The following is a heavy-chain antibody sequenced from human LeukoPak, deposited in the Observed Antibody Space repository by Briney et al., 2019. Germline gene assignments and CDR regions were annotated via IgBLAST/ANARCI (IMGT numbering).Heavy chain of an antibody. CDR1: GYSFSIYA. D-gene: IGHD1-26*01. CDR3: ARNQYSGSYSPRDGMDV. J-gene: IGHJ6*04. Sequence: ASVKVSCKASGYSFSIYAMNWVRQAPGQGLEWMGWISAYNGNTNYAQKLQGRVTMTTDTSTSTAYMELRSLRSDDTAVYYCARNQYSGSYSPRDGMDVWGKGTTVTVSS. V-gene: IGHV1-18*01. CDR2: ISAYNGNT.